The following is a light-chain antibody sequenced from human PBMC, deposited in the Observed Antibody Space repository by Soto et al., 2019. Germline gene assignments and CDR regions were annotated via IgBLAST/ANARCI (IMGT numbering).Light chain of an antibody. CDR1: SSNVGSYKL. CDR3: CSSGGSPTYV. CDR2: EVN. Sequence: QSVLTQPASVSGSPGQSITISCTGTSSNVGSYKLVSWYQQHPGKAPKLMIFEVNKRPSWVSNRFSGSKSGNTASLTISGLKVEDEADYYCCSSGGSPTYVFGTGTKVTVL. V-gene: IGLV2-23*02. J-gene: IGLJ1*01.